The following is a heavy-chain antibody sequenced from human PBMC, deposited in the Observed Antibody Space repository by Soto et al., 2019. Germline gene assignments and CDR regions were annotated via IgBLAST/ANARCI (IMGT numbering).Heavy chain of an antibody. CDR1: GFTFSSYC. CDR3: AKDLVGGYSYGNRGMDV. CDR2: ISYDGSNK. Sequence: GGSLRLSFAASGFTFSSYCMHWGRQAPGKGLEWVAVISYDGSNKYYADPVKGRFTISRDNSKNTLYLQMNSLRAEDTAVYYCAKDLVGGYSYGNRGMDVWGQGTTVTVSS. J-gene: IGHJ6*02. D-gene: IGHD5-18*01. V-gene: IGHV3-30*18.